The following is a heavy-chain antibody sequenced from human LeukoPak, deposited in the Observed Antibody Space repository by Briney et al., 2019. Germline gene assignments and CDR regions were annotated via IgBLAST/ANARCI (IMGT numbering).Heavy chain of an antibody. CDR2: IYHSGST. D-gene: IGHD3-22*01. V-gene: IGHV4-38-2*02. Sequence: PSETLSLTCTVSGYSISSGYYWGWIRQPPGKGLEWIGSIYHSGSTYYNPSLKSRVTISVDTSKNQFSLKLSSVTAADTAVYYCARTLFRASSGYYYGWYFDLWGRGTLVTVSS. J-gene: IGHJ2*01. CDR3: ARTLFRASSGYYYGWYFDL. CDR1: GYSISSGYY.